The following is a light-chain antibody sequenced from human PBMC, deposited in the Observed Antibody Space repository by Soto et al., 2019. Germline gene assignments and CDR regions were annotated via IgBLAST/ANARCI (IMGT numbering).Light chain of an antibody. CDR2: DVY. V-gene: IGLV2-14*03. J-gene: IGLJ1*01. Sequence: QSALTQPASVSGSPGQSITISCTGTRTYIDGYDYVFWYQQHPGKVPQLIFYDVYNRPSGVSHRFSGSKSGDTASLTISGLQAEDEADYYCTSYTSSTPFYVFGTGTKVTVL. CDR1: RTYIDGYDY. CDR3: TSYTSSTPFYV.